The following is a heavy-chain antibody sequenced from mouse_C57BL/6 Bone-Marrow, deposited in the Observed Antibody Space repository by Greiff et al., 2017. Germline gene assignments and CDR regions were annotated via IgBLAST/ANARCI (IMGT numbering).Heavy chain of an antibody. V-gene: IGHV1-64*01. J-gene: IGHJ2*01. CDR3: GLGSRGEY. D-gene: IGHD4-1*01. CDR1: GYTFTNYW. CDR2: IHPNSGST. Sequence: VQLQQPGAELVKPGASVKLSCKASGYTFTNYWMHWVKQRPGQGLEWIGMIHPNSGSTNYNEKFKSKATLTVDKSSSTAYMQLSGLTSEASAVYYGGLGSRGEYGGQGTTLTVTS.